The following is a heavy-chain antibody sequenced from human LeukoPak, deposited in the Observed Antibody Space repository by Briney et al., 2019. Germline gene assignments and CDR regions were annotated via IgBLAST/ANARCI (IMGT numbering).Heavy chain of an antibody. J-gene: IGHJ4*02. CDR3: ARGRSERDLYYFDY. V-gene: IGHV1-18*04. Sequence: ASVKVSCKASGYTFTGYYMHWVRQAPGQGLEWMGWISAYNGNTNYAQKLQGRVTMTTDTSTSTAYMELRSLRSDDTAVYYCARGRSERDLYYFDYWGQGTLVTVSS. CDR1: GYTFTGYY. CDR2: ISAYNGNT. D-gene: IGHD1-26*01.